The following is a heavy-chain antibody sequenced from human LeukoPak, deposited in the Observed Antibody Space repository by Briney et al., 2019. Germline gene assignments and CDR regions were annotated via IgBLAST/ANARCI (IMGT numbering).Heavy chain of an antibody. V-gene: IGHV3-23*01. Sequence: GESLRLSCAASGFTFSSYSMSWVRQAPGKGLEWVSVISCTSAGTYYADSVKGRFTISRDNFKNTLYLQMNSLRAGDTAVYFCAKPLSPSGSNAFDIWGQGTMVTVSS. CDR3: AKPLSPSGSNAFDI. CDR2: ISCTSAGT. D-gene: IGHD3-3*01. J-gene: IGHJ3*02. CDR1: GFTFSSYS.